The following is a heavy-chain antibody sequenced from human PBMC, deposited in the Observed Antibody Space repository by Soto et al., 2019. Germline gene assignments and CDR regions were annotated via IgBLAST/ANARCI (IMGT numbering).Heavy chain of an antibody. CDR2: TYYRSKWYN. V-gene: IGHV6-1*01. D-gene: IGHD6-6*01. Sequence: SQTLSLTCAISGASVSSDTAVWNWIRQSPSRGLEWLGRTYYRSKWYNDYAVSVKSRITLNPDTSKNQFSLQLNSLTPEDTAVYYCARAKEYTSSSGMDVWGQGSTVTVS. J-gene: IGHJ6*02. CDR3: ARAKEYTSSSGMDV. CDR1: GASVSSDTAV.